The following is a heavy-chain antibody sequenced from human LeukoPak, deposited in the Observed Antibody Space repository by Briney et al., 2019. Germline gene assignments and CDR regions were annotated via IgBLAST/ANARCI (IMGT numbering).Heavy chain of an antibody. Sequence: PGGSLRLSCAASGFTFSSYGIHWVRQAPGKGLEWVAVTSYDGSNKYYADSVKGRFTISRDNSKNTLYLQMNSLRAEDTAVYYCAKERDTMVRVFDYWGQGTLVTVSS. J-gene: IGHJ4*02. CDR1: GFTFSSYG. D-gene: IGHD3-10*01. V-gene: IGHV3-30*18. CDR2: TSYDGSNK. CDR3: AKERDTMVRVFDY.